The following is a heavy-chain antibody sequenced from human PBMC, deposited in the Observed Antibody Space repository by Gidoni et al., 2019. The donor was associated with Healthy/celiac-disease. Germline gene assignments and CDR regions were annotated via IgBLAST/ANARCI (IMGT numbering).Heavy chain of an antibody. D-gene: IGHD6-19*01. Sequence: QVTLRESGPALVKPTQTLTLTCTFSGFSLSTSGMCVSWIRQPPGKALEWLARIDWDDDKYYSTSLKTRLTISKDTSKNQVVLTMTNMNPVDTATYYCARIYRGAVAGLYAFDIWGQGTMVTVSS. V-gene: IGHV2-70*15. CDR2: IDWDDDK. CDR3: ARIYRGAVAGLYAFDI. CDR1: GFSLSTSGMC. J-gene: IGHJ3*02.